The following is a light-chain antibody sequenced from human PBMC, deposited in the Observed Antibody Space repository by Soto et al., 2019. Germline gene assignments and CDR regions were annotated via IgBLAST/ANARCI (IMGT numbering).Light chain of an antibody. J-gene: IGLJ3*02. CDR3: CSYEGSGTM. CDR1: TSDVRPYNL. Sequence: QSVLTQPASVSGSPGQSITISCTGITSDVRPYNLVSWYQQHPAKAPKLMIFEVSKRPSGVSSRFSASESGNTASLTISDLQADDEADYYCCSYEGSGTMFGGGTKLTVL. CDR2: EVS. V-gene: IGLV2-23*02.